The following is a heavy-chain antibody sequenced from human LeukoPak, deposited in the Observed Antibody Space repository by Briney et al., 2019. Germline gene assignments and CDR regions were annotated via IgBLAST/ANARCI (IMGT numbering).Heavy chain of an antibody. CDR2: TNTNTGNP. CDR1: GYTFTSYA. J-gene: IGHJ4*02. V-gene: IGHV7-4-1*02. D-gene: IGHD3-10*01. CDR3: ARENYGSGSRIWDY. Sequence: ASVKVSCKASGYTFTSYAMNWVRQAPGQGLEWMGWTNTNTGNPTYAQGFTGRFVFSLDTSVSTAYLQISSLKAEDTAVYHCARENYGSGSRIWDYWGQGTLVTVST.